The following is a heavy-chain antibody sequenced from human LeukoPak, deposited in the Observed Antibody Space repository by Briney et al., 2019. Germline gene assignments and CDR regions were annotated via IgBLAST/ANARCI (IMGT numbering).Heavy chain of an antibody. CDR3: ARAPIEVPGSAHWY. V-gene: IGHV1-18*01. Sequence: EASVKVSCKASGYTFTSYGISWVRQAPGQGLEWVAWISAYNGNTKYAQKLQGRVTMTTDTSTSTAYMELRSLRSDDTAVYYCARAPIEVPGSAHWYWGQGTLVTVSP. D-gene: IGHD6-13*01. CDR1: GYTFTSYG. CDR2: ISAYNGNT. J-gene: IGHJ4*02.